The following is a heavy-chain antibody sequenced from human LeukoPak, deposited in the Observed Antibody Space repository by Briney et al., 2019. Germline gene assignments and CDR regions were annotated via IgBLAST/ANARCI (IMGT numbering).Heavy chain of an antibody. CDR3: ARSYYDILTGYYGWFDP. CDR2: MNHSGST. Sequence: SETLSLTCAVYGGSFSGYYWSWIRQPPGKGLEWIGEMNHSGSTNYNPSLKSRATISVDTAKNQVSLKLSSVTAADTAVYYCARSYYDILTGYYGWFDPWGQGTLVTVSS. CDR1: GGSFSGYY. V-gene: IGHV4-34*01. D-gene: IGHD3-9*01. J-gene: IGHJ5*02.